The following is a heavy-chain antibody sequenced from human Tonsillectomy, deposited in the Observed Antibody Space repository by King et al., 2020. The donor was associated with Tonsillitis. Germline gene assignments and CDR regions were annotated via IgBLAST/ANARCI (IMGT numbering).Heavy chain of an antibody. Sequence: VQLQQWGAGLLKPSETLSLTCAVYVGSFSGYYWTWIRQPPGKGLEWIGEINYSGSTNYNPSLKSRLTISVDTSKNQFSLKLSSVTAADTAVYYCARGGYYDILTGYQDSFDIWGRETMVTVSS. D-gene: IGHD3-9*01. V-gene: IGHV4-34*01. CDR3: ARGGYYDILTGYQDSFDI. J-gene: IGHJ3*02. CDR2: INYSGST. CDR1: VGSFSGYY.